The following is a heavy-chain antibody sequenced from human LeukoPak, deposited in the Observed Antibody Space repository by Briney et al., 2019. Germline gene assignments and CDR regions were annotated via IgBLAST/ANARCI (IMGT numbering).Heavy chain of an antibody. CDR3: ARDLYSGSYFYYFDY. CDR1: GYTFTGYY. Sequence: ASVKVSCKASGYTFTGYYMHWVRQAPGQGLEWMGRINPNSGGTNYAQKFQGRVTMTRDTSISTAYMELSRLRSDDTAVYYRARDLYSGSYFYYFDYWGQGTLVTVSS. CDR2: INPNSGGT. V-gene: IGHV1-2*06. D-gene: IGHD1-26*01. J-gene: IGHJ4*02.